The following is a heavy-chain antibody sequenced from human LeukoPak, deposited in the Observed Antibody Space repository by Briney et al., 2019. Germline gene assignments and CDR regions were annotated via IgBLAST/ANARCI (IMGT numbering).Heavy chain of an antibody. CDR2: ISYDGSNK. CDR3: ARGGTKADY. Sequence: GGSLRLSCAASGFTFSSYAMSWVRQAPGKGLEWVAVISYDGSNKYYADSVKGRFTISRDSAKSSLYLQMNSLRAEDTAVYYCARGGTKADYWGQGTLVTVSS. D-gene: IGHD1-1*01. V-gene: IGHV3-30-3*01. CDR1: GFTFSSYA. J-gene: IGHJ4*02.